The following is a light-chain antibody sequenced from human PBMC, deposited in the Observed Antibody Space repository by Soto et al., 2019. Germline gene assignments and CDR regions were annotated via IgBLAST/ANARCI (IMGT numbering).Light chain of an antibody. CDR1: SSNIGSHN. CDR3: AVWDDSLSGRV. J-gene: IGLJ2*01. V-gene: IGLV1-47*01. Sequence: QSVLTQPPSASGTPGQTVTISCSGSSSNIGSHNIYWYQQLPGTAPQFLIYKNNQRPPGVPDRLSGSKSGTSASLAISGRRSEDEADDYCAVWDDSLSGRVFGGGTKVTVL. CDR2: KNN.